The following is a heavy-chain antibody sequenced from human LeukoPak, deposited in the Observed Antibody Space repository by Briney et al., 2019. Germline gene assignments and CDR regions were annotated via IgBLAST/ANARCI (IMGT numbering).Heavy chain of an antibody. D-gene: IGHD3-10*01. CDR1: GGSFTSFY. Sequence: PSETLSLTCTVSGGSFTSFYWSWIRQPAGKGLEWIGRFFSSGNTNYNPSFKSRASISVDKSKNQFSLNLTSVTAADTAVYYCARYSGIHGHDYWGQGNLVSVSS. CDR3: ARYSGIHGHDY. V-gene: IGHV4-4*07. CDR2: FFSSGNT. J-gene: IGHJ4*02.